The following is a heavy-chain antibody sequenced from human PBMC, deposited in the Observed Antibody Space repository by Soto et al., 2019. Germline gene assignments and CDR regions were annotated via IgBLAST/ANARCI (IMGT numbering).Heavy chain of an antibody. Sequence: SETLSLTCNMSGDSYSISTYSWSWIRQPPGKALQWIGFTYQSGVTSYNPSLASRVSISLDRSNNQCSLKLKSVTAADTAVYFCAGMPYTSGLRFDPWGPGTLVTVSS. CDR3: AGMPYTSGLRFDP. D-gene: IGHD6-19*01. V-gene: IGHV4-30-2*01. J-gene: IGHJ5*02. CDR2: TYQSGVT. CDR1: GDSYSISTYS.